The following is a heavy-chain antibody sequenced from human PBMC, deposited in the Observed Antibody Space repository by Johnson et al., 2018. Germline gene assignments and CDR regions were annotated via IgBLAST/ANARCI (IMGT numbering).Heavy chain of an antibody. Sequence: VQLVESGGGLVQPGGSLRLSCAASGFIFSSYWMHWVRQAPGRGLVWVSRINSDGSSTSYADSVKGRFTISRDNAKNTLYLQMTSLRAEATAVYYCARGIAVGGTSAFDIWSQGTMVTVSS. CDR3: ARGIAVGGTSAFDI. CDR1: GFIFSSYW. J-gene: IGHJ3*02. CDR2: INSDGSST. V-gene: IGHV3-74*01. D-gene: IGHD6-19*01.